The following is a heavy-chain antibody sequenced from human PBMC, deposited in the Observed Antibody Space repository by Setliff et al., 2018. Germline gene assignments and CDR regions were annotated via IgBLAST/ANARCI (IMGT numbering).Heavy chain of an antibody. CDR3: AREQWLDPPGYYYMDV. Sequence: SETLSLTCTVSGGSIRSYYWSWIRQPAGTGLEWIGHIYIGGSANYNPSLKSRVTMSLDTSKNQFSLKLNSVTAADMAVYYCAREQWLDPPGYYYMDVWAKGTTVTVSS. CDR1: GGSIRSYY. V-gene: IGHV4-4*07. CDR2: IYIGGSA. D-gene: IGHD6-19*01. J-gene: IGHJ6*03.